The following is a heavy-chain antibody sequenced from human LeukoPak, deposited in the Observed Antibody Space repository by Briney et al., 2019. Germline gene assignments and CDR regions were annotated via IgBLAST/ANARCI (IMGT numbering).Heavy chain of an antibody. CDR3: ARSYCSSTSCYDLSDAFDI. D-gene: IGHD2-2*01. J-gene: IGHJ3*02. V-gene: IGHV1-18*04. CDR2: ISAYNGST. Sequence: ASVKVSCKASGYTFTSYGISWVRQAPGQGLEWMGWISAYNGSTNYAQKLQGRVTMTTDTSTSTAYMELRSLRSDDTAVYYCARSYCSSTSCYDLSDAFDIWGQGTMVTVSS. CDR1: GYTFTSYG.